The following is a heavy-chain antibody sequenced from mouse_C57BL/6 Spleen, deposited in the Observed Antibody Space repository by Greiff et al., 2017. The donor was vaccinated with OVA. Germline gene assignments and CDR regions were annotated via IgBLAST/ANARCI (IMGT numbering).Heavy chain of an antibody. Sequence: VQLQQPGAELVRPGSSVKLSCKASGYTFTSYWMHWVKQRPIQGLEWIGNIDPSDSETHYNQKFKDKATLTVDKSSSTAYMQLSSLTSEDSAVYYCARGDYYSNYGYFDYWGQGTTLTVSS. CDR1: GYTFTSYW. V-gene: IGHV1-52*01. D-gene: IGHD2-5*01. CDR2: IDPSDSET. CDR3: ARGDYYSNYGYFDY. J-gene: IGHJ2*01.